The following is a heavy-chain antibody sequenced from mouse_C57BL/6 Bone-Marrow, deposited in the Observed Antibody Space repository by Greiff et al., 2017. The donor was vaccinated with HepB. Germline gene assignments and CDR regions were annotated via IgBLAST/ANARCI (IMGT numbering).Heavy chain of an antibody. J-gene: IGHJ3*01. CDR2: INPYNGDT. D-gene: IGHD2-4*01. Sequence: EVQRVESGPELVKPGASVKISCKASGYSFTGYFMNWVKQSNGKSLEWIGRINPYNGDTFYNQKLKGKATLTVDKSSSSAYMELLSLTSEDFAVYYCARHYYYDEAFAYWGQGTLVTVSA. V-gene: IGHV1-37*01. CDR1: GYSFTGYF. CDR3: ARHYYYDEAFAY.